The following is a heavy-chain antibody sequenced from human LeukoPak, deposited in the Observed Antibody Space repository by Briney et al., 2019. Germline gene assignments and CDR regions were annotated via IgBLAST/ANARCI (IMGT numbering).Heavy chain of an antibody. J-gene: IGHJ5*01. D-gene: IGHD5-12*01. CDR2: MNPNSGNT. CDR3: ARHSGGYDRRGFDP. CDR1: GYTFTSYD. Sequence: ASVKVSCKASGYTFTSYDINWVRQATGQGLEWMVWMNPNSGNTGYAQKFQGRVTITRNTPISTAYMELSSLRSEDTAVYYCARHSGGYDRRGFDPWGQGTLVTVSS. V-gene: IGHV1-8*01.